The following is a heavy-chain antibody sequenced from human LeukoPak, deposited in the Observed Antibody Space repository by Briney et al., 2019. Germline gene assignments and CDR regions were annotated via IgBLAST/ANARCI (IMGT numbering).Heavy chain of an antibody. J-gene: IGHJ5*02. D-gene: IGHD5-18*01. CDR1: GYTFTSYG. Sequence: ASVKVSCKASGYTFTSYGISWVRQAPGQGLEWMGWISAYNGNTNYAQKFQGRVTITADESTSTAYMELSSLRSEDTAVYYCAPGAHTAMVTNWFDPWGQGTLVTVSS. CDR2: ISAYNGNT. CDR3: APGAHTAMVTNWFDP. V-gene: IGHV1-18*01.